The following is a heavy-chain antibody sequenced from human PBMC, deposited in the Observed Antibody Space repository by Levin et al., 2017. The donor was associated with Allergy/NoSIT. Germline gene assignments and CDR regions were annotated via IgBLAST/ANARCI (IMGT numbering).Heavy chain of an antibody. D-gene: IGHD6-6*01. CDR3: AREDGIAARPRYFDL. Sequence: SQTLSLTCSVSCASIRSGDYYWSWIRQHPGEGLEWIGYIYYSGSTYYKASLKSRVTISIDTSKNQFFLNLRSVTAADTAVYYCAREDGIAARPRYFDLWGRGTLVTVSS. CDR2: IYYSGST. CDR1: CASIRSGDYY. V-gene: IGHV4-31*03. J-gene: IGHJ2*01.